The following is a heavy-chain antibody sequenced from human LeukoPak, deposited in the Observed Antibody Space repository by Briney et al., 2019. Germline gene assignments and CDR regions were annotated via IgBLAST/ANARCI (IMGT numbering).Heavy chain of an antibody. Sequence: GASVKVSCKVSGYTFTDYYMHWVQQAPGKGLEWMGLVDPEDGETIYAEKFQGRVTITADTSTDTAYMELSSLRSEDTAVYYCATARFRYSSGWYDYWGQGTLVTVSS. D-gene: IGHD6-19*01. CDR2: VDPEDGET. CDR1: GYTFTDYY. CDR3: ATARFRYSSGWYDY. V-gene: IGHV1-69-2*01. J-gene: IGHJ4*02.